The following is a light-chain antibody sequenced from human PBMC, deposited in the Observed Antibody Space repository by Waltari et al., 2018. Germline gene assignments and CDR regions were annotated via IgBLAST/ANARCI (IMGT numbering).Light chain of an antibody. V-gene: IGKV3-11*01. CDR1: QSVSTY. CDR3: QHRGNWPALT. J-gene: IGKJ4*01. Sequence: IVFTQSPATLSLSPGERATLSCKASQSVSTYLVWYQHKPGQAPRLLIYEASSRAPGIPARFSGSGSGTDFTLTISSLEAEDFAVYYCQHRGNWPALTFGGGTKVEIK. CDR2: EAS.